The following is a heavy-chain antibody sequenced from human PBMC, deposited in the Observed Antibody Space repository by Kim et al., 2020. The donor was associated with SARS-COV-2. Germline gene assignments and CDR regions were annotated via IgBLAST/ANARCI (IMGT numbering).Heavy chain of an antibody. CDR1: GFVFSNYR. Sequence: GGSLGLSCVASGFVFSNYRMNWVRQAPGKGLEWVSSISASSSFIHYADSVKGRFTISRDDAKNSLYLQMNSLRAEDSGFYYCARDGQDYVWEHWGQGTLVTVSS. CDR2: ISASSSFI. D-gene: IGHD3-16*01. J-gene: IGHJ1*01. V-gene: IGHV3-21*04. CDR3: ARDGQDYVWEH.